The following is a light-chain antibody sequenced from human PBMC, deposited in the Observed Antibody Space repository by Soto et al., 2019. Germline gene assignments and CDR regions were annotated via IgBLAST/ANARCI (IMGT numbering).Light chain of an antibody. Sequence: EVVVTQSPGTLSLSPGERATLSCRASQSVTSDYLAWYQQKPGQSPRLLMSGASRRATGVPDRFSGSGSGTDFTLTISRLEPEDFATYYCQQTLSFPPTFGQGTKV. V-gene: IGKV3-20*01. CDR2: GAS. J-gene: IGKJ1*01. CDR3: QQTLSFPPT. CDR1: QSVTSDY.